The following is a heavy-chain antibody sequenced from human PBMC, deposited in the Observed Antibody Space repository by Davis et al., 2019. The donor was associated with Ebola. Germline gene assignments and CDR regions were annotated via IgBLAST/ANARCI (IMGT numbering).Heavy chain of an antibody. D-gene: IGHD3-16*01. CDR2: ISGSGGST. J-gene: IGHJ6*02. CDR1: GFTFSSYA. CDR3: ARDRPLDFFFGDYYGMDV. V-gene: IGHV3-23*01. Sequence: GESLKISCAASGFTFSSYAMSWVRQAPGKGLEWVSAISGSGGSTYYADSAKGRFTISRDNAKNSLFLQMNSLSAEDTAVYYCARDRPLDFFFGDYYGMDVWGQGTTVTVSS.